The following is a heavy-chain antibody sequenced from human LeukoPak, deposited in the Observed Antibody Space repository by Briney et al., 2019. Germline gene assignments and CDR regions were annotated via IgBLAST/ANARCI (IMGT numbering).Heavy chain of an antibody. CDR3: ARLRNYYYHMDV. CDR1: GGSISSGSYY. CDR2: IYTSGST. D-gene: IGHD1-14*01. Sequence: ASETLSLTCTVSGGSISSGSYYWGWIRQPAGKGLEWIGGIYTSGSTYYNPSLKSRVTISVDTSKNQFYLKLSSVTAADTAVYYYARLRNYYYHMDVWGKGTTVTVSS. J-gene: IGHJ6*03. V-gene: IGHV4-61*02.